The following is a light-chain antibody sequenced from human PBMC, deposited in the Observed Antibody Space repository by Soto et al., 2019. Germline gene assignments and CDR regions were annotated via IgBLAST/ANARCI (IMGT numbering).Light chain of an antibody. CDR1: QNITKF. V-gene: IGKV1-39*01. CDR3: QQTYTAPGT. J-gene: IGKJ1*01. Sequence: DVQMTQSPSSLSASVGDRVTVTCRPSQNITKFLNWYQEKPGKAPKVLIYVTSNLENEVPSRFSGSGSGTEFPRTTSSLQPEDFATYYCQQTYTAPGTFGQGTRVEV. CDR2: VTS.